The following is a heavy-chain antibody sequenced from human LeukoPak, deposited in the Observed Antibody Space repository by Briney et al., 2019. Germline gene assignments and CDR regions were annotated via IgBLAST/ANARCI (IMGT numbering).Heavy chain of an antibody. CDR2: IYSGGST. Sequence: GGSLRLSCAASGFTVSSNYMSWVRQAPGKGLEWVSVIYSGGSTYYADSVKGRFTISRDNAKNSLYLQMNSLRAEDTAVYYCARDWAGGLFDYWGQGTLVTVSS. CDR1: GFTVSSNY. D-gene: IGHD3-16*01. CDR3: ARDWAGGLFDY. V-gene: IGHV3-53*01. J-gene: IGHJ4*02.